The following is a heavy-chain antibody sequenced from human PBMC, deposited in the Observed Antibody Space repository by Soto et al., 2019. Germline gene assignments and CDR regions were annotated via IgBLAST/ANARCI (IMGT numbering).Heavy chain of an antibody. V-gene: IGHV3-30*18. CDR1: GFTFSSYG. CDR2: ISYDGSNK. CDR3: ANIWSGSYLHRYYYYGMDV. D-gene: IGHD3-3*01. J-gene: IGHJ6*02. Sequence: PGGSLRLSCAASGFTFSSYGMHWVRQAPGKGLEWVAVISYDGSNKYYADSVKGRFTISRDNSKNTLYLQMNSLRAEDTAVYYCANIWSGSYLHRYYYYGMDVWGQGTTVTVSS.